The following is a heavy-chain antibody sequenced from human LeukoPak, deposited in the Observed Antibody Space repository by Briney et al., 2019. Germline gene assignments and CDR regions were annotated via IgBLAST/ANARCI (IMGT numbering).Heavy chain of an antibody. Sequence: GGSLRLSCEASGFAFNNYGMHWVRQAPGKGLEWVAVISHDGSKKKYADSVEGRFTISRDNSKNTLDLEMNSLRAEDTAVYFCAKDTGGAYYNYYPLDVWGQGTTVTVSS. J-gene: IGHJ6*02. D-gene: IGHD1-14*01. CDR2: ISHDGSKK. CDR1: GFAFNNYG. CDR3: AKDTGGAYYNYYPLDV. V-gene: IGHV3-30*18.